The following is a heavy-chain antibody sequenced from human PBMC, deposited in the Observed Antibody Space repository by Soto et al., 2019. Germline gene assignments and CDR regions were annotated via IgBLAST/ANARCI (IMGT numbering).Heavy chain of an antibody. Sequence: GASVKVSCKASGYTFTSYAMHWVRQAPGQRLEWMGWINAGNGNTKYSQKFQGRVTITRDTSASTAYMELSSLRSEDTAVYYCARQSYYGSGSYPTMYNWFDPWGQGTLVTVSS. CDR1: GYTFTSYA. J-gene: IGHJ5*02. V-gene: IGHV1-3*01. CDR2: INAGNGNT. D-gene: IGHD3-10*01. CDR3: ARQSYYGSGSYPTMYNWFDP.